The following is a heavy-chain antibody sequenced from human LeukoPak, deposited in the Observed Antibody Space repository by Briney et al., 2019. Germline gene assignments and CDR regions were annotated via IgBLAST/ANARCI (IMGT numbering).Heavy chain of an antibody. CDR1: GYTFTSYA. D-gene: IGHD3-22*01. CDR3: ARADYYDSSGLPYYFDY. J-gene: IGHJ4*02. V-gene: IGHV7-4-1*02. Sequence: ASVKVSCKASGYTFTSYAMNWVRQAPGQGLEWMGWSNTNTGNPTYAQGFTGRFVFSLDASVSTAYLQISSLKAEDTAVYYCARADYYDSSGLPYYFDYWGQGTLVTVSS. CDR2: SNTNTGNP.